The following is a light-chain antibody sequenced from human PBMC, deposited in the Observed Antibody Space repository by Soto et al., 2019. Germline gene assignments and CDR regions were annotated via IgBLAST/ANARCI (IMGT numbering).Light chain of an antibody. V-gene: IGKV4-1*01. CDR2: WAS. J-gene: IGKJ1*01. CDR3: QQYYETPWT. CDR1: QSVLYSSNNKNY. Sequence: DIVMTQSPDSLAVSLGERATINCKSSQSVLYSSNNKNYLAWYQQKPGQPPKLLIHWASNRESGVPDRFSGSGSGTDFTLTINSLQAEDVAVYYCQQYYETPWTLGQGTKVDIK.